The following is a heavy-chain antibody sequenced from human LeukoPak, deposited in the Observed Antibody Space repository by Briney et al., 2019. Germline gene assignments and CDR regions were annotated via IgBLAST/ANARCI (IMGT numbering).Heavy chain of an antibody. Sequence: SGPTLVKPTQTLTLTCTFSGFSLSTSGVGVGWIRQPPGRGREWVALIYWDDDKRYSPSLKSRLTITKDTSKNQVVLTMTNMDPVDTATYYCAHRVGYYDSSGYHDYWGQGTLVTVSS. D-gene: IGHD3-22*01. V-gene: IGHV2-5*02. CDR2: IYWDDDK. CDR1: GFSLSTSGVG. CDR3: AHRVGYYDSSGYHDY. J-gene: IGHJ4*02.